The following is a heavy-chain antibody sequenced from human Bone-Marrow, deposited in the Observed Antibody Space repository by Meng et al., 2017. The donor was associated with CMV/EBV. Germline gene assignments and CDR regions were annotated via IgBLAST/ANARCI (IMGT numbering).Heavy chain of an antibody. J-gene: IGHJ5*02. Sequence: VSGRSISSGGYYWSWIRQHPGKGLGWIGYIYYSGSTYYNPSLKSRVTLSVDTSKNQFSLKLSSVTAADTAVYYCARDPISGYDWFDPWGQGTLVTVSS. CDR3: ARDPISGYDWFDP. D-gene: IGHD3-22*01. CDR2: IYYSGST. CDR1: GRSISSGGYY. V-gene: IGHV4-31*02.